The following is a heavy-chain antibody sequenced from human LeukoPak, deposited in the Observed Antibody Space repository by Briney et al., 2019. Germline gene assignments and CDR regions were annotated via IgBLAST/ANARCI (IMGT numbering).Heavy chain of an antibody. CDR3: GSRTGSI. D-gene: IGHD7-27*01. V-gene: IGHV3-30*02. Sequence: PGGSLRLSCAASGFTPSSYGIYWGREAPGKGVEWVAFMWYEGSNKYYAVSVKGRFTFSRDNPKNTLYLQMNSLRVEDTAVYYCGSRTGSIWGQGTMVTV. CDR2: MWYEGSNK. J-gene: IGHJ3*02. CDR1: GFTPSSYG.